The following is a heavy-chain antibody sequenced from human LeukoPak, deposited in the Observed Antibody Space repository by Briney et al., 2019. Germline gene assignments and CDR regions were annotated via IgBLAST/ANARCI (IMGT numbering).Heavy chain of an antibody. CDR2: IYNSETT. Sequence: SETLSLTCTVSGDSISSYYWSWIRQPPGKGLEWIGYIYNSETTNYNPSLKSRVTISEDTSKNQVSLRLSSVTAADTAVYYCVRHSRVVAFDYWGQGNLVTVSS. J-gene: IGHJ4*02. V-gene: IGHV4-59*08. D-gene: IGHD2-15*01. CDR1: GDSISSYY. CDR3: VRHSRVVAFDY.